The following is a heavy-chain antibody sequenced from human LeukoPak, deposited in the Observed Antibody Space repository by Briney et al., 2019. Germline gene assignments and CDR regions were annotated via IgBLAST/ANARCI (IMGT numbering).Heavy chain of an antibody. D-gene: IGHD2-15*01. CDR2: ISGSGGST. CDR1: GFTFSSYA. CDR3: AKAPYCSGGSCYSLDPWFDP. J-gene: IGHJ5*02. Sequence: GGSLRLSRAASGFTFSSYAMSWVRQAPGKGLEWVSAISGSGGSTYYADSVKGRFTISRDNSKNTLYLQMNSLRAEDTAVYYCAKAPYCSGGSCYSLDPWFDPWGQGTLVTVSS. V-gene: IGHV3-23*01.